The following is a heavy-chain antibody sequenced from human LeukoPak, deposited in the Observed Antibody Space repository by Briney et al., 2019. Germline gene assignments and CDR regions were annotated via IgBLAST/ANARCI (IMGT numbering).Heavy chain of an antibody. CDR2: IIAILDTA. D-gene: IGHD5-12*01. CDR1: GWTFSRYG. V-gene: IGHV1-69*13. CDR3: ATLLVDIVATNDGDY. Sequence: FSDKVPYQASGWTFSRYGNSLVRQAPGQRREWIGGIIAILDTANYAQKFQGRVTITADESTSTAYMELSSLRSEDTAVYSCATLLVDIVATNDGDYWGHGTLVSVSS. J-gene: IGHJ4*01.